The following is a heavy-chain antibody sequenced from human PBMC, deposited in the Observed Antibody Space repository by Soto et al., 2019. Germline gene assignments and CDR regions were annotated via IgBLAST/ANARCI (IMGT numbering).Heavy chain of an antibody. V-gene: IGHV1-24*01. CDR3: ATDARYMITFGGVIVTNDY. CDR1: GYTLTELS. Sequence: ASVKVSCKVSGYTLTELSMHWVRQAPGKGLEWMGGFDPEDGETIYAQKFQGRVTMTEDTSTDTAYMELSSLRSEDTAVYYCATDARYMITFGGVIVTNDYWGQGTLVTVS. J-gene: IGHJ4*02. D-gene: IGHD3-16*02. CDR2: FDPEDGET.